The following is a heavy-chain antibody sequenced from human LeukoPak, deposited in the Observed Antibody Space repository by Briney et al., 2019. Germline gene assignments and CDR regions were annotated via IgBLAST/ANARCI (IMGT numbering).Heavy chain of an antibody. J-gene: IGHJ6*02. CDR2: IKQDGTEK. Sequence: GGSLRLSCAASGFTFNTYWMSWVRQAPGKGLEWVANIKQDGTEKYYVDSVKGRFTVSRDNAKNSLFLQMDSPRADDTAVYYCARGEVATTYYYGMDVWGQGTTVTVSS. CDR3: ARGEVATTYYYGMDV. CDR1: GFTFNTYW. V-gene: IGHV3-7*01. D-gene: IGHD5-12*01.